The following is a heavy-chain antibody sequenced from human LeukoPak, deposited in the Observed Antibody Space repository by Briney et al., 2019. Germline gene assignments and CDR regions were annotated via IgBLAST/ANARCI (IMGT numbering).Heavy chain of an antibody. Sequence: PGKSLRLSCVGAGFVFSNHVIHWVRQPPGQGLEWVSMISYDGSGKHYADSVGGRLTILRDNYKNTVYLQMDSLTAEDTAIYYCARDLWGVAVAGAGKDVWGQGTTVTVSS. CDR3: ARDLWGVAVAGAGKDV. V-gene: IGHV3-30*04. J-gene: IGHJ6*02. D-gene: IGHD3-16*01. CDR2: ISYDGSGK. CDR1: GFVFSNHV.